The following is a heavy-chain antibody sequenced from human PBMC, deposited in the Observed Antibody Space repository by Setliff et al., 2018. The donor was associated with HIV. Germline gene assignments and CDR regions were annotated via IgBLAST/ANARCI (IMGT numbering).Heavy chain of an antibody. CDR2: IYYSGST. Sequence: ASETLSLTCTVSGGSISSGSYYWSWIRQHPGKGLEWIGFIYYSGSTYYNPSLKSRVTMSVDPSKNQFSLRLNSVTAADTAVYYCARGTWIQLSALALFDYWGQGTLVTVSS. J-gene: IGHJ4*02. CDR3: ARGTWIQLSALALFDY. D-gene: IGHD5-18*01. V-gene: IGHV4-31*03. CDR1: GGSISSGSYY.